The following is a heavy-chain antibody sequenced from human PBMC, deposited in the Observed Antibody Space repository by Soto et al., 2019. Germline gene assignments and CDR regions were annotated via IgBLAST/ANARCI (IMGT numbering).Heavy chain of an antibody. Sequence: SETLSLTCAVYGGSFSGYYWSWVRQPPGKGLEWIGEIYHSGSTNYNPSLKSRVTISVDKSKNQFSLKLSSVTAADTAVYYCARAASMIALDFHYWGQGTLVTVSS. CDR3: ARAASMIALDFHY. CDR1: GGSFSGYY. V-gene: IGHV4-34*01. CDR2: IYHSGST. D-gene: IGHD3-22*01. J-gene: IGHJ4*02.